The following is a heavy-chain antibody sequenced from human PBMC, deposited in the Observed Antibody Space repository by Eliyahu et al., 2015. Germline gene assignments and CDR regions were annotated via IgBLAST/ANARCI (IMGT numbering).Heavy chain of an antibody. D-gene: IGHD2-15*01. Sequence: GRFTISRDNSKNTLYLQMNSLRAEDTAVYYCARDPRGCSGGSCYSGLYYYYGMDVWGQGTTVTVSS. J-gene: IGHJ6*02. V-gene: IGHV3-30*01. CDR3: ARDPRGCSGGSCYSGLYYYYGMDV.